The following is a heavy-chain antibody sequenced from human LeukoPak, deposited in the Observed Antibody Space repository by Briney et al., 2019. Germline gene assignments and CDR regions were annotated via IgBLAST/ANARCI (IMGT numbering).Heavy chain of an antibody. CDR3: AKTHYDLLDV. CDR2: MNNGPGAT. V-gene: IGHV3-23*01. D-gene: IGHD5-12*01. CDR1: GFTFSSYA. J-gene: IGHJ6*02. Sequence: PGGSLRLSCAASGFTFSSYAMSWVRQAPGKGLEWVSAMNNGPGATFYRDSVRGRFTISRDDSKSTLYLQMNSLRAEDTGTYYCAKTHYDLLDVWGQGTTVTVSS.